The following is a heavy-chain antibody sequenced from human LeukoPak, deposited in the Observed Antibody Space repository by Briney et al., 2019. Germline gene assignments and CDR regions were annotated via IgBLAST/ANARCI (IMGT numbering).Heavy chain of an antibody. CDR2: ISPDGSST. D-gene: IGHD5-24*01. J-gene: IGHJ4*02. V-gene: IGHV3-74*01. CDR3: ARGTDGGWATTSDY. CDR1: GFTFSRYW. Sequence: GGSLRLSCAASGFTFSRYWVHWVRQAPGKGLVWVSRISPDGSSTNYADSVKGRFTISRDNAKNTLYLQMNSLRAEDTAVYYCARGTDGGWATTSDYWGQGTLVTVSS.